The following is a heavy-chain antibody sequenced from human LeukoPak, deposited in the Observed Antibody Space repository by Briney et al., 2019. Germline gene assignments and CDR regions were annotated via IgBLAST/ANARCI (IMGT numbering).Heavy chain of an antibody. J-gene: IGHJ5*02. D-gene: IGHD6-19*01. Sequence: GGSLRLSCAASGFTFSDYYMSWIRQAPGKGLEWVSAISGSGGSTYYADSVKGRFTISRDNSKNTLYLQMNSLRAEDTAVYYCAKGGQWLAPQWFDPWGQGTLVTVSS. V-gene: IGHV3-23*01. CDR1: GFTFSDYY. CDR2: ISGSGGST. CDR3: AKGGQWLAPQWFDP.